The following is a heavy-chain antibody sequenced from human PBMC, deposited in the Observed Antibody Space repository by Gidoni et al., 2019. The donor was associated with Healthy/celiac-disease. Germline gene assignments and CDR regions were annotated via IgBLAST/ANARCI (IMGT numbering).Heavy chain of an antibody. CDR2: INHSGST. V-gene: IGHV4-34*01. CDR3: ARSFTAPSYSSGWYPRWRNYYYMDV. CDR1: GGSFSGYY. J-gene: IGHJ6*03. D-gene: IGHD6-19*01. Sequence: QVQLQQWGAGLLKPSETLSLTCAVYGGSFSGYYWSWIRQPPGKGLEWIGEINHSGSTNYNPSLKSRVTISVDTSKNQFSLKLSSVTAADTAVYYCARSFTAPSYSSGWYPRWRNYYYMDVWGKGTTVTVSS.